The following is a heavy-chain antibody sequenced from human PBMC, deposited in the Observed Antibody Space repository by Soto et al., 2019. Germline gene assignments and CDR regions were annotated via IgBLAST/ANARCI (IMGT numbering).Heavy chain of an antibody. CDR3: ARQWLAYNWFAP. Sequence: EVQLVESGGGLVQPGGSLRLSCAASGFTVSSNYMSWVRQAPGKGLEWVSVIYSGGSTYYADSVKGRFTISRDNSKNTLYLQVTSLRAEDTAVYYCARQWLAYNWFAPWGQGTLVTVSS. V-gene: IGHV3-66*04. D-gene: IGHD5-12*01. J-gene: IGHJ5*02. CDR1: GFTVSSNY. CDR2: IYSGGST.